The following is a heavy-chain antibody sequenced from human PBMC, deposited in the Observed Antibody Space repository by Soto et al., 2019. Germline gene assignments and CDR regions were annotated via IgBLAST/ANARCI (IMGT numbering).Heavy chain of an antibody. D-gene: IGHD1-26*01. J-gene: IGHJ6*02. V-gene: IGHV3-53*02. CDR2: TFTGGST. CDR1: GFSVTTNY. CDR3: AKKPPSSIQGWAFGMDV. Sequence: EVQLVETGGGLIQPGGSLRLSCLASGFSVTTNYIIWVRQPPGKGLEWVSTTFTGGSTHYADSVKGRFSISRDNSKNPVYLQMNNLRVEDTAVYYFAKKPPSSIQGWAFGMDVWGQGTTVSVSS.